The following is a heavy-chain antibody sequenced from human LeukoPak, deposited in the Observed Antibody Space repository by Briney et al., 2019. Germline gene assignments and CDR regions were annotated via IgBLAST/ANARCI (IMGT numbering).Heavy chain of an antibody. Sequence: GRSLRLSCAAAGFTFSSYWMHWVRQAPGKWLVWVSRINSDGSRTTYADSVKGRFTISRDNAKNTLYLQMNSLRAEDTAVYYCARERGAFDIWGQGTMVTVSS. V-gene: IGHV3-74*01. J-gene: IGHJ3*02. CDR2: INSDGSRT. CDR3: ARERGAFDI. CDR1: GFTFSSYW. D-gene: IGHD3-16*01.